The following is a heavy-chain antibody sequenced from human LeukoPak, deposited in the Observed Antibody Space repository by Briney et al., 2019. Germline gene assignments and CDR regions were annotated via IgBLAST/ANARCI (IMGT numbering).Heavy chain of an antibody. J-gene: IGHJ4*02. CDR3: ARDYYGPAEY. Sequence: GGSLRLSCAASGFTFNSYWMSWVRQAPGKGLEWVANINQDGSEKYYVGSVKGRFTISRDNAKSSLYLQMNGLRAEDTAVYYCARDYYGPAEYGGPGTLVTVSS. CDR2: INQDGSEK. D-gene: IGHD3-10*01. V-gene: IGHV3-7*01. CDR1: GFTFNSYW.